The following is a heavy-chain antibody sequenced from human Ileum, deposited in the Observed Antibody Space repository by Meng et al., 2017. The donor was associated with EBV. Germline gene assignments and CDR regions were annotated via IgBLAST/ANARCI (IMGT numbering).Heavy chain of an antibody. J-gene: IGHJ4*02. V-gene: IGHV4-4*02. Sequence: VKRQESGPGLVKPSGTLSLTCAVSGGSISSSNWWSWVRQPPGKGLEWIGEIYHSGSTNYNPSLKSRVTMSVDKSKNQFSLNLSSVTAADTAVYYCARVGQWLPIDYWGQGTLVTVSS. CDR2: IYHSGST. CDR1: GGSISSSNW. D-gene: IGHD6-19*01. CDR3: ARVGQWLPIDY.